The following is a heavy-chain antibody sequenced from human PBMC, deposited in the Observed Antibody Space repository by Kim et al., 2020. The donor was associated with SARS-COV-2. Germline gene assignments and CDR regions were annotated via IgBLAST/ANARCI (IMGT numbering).Heavy chain of an antibody. V-gene: IGHV3-48*03. J-gene: IGHJ6*03. CDR2: MSSTGSNI. CDR1: EFNLKNFE. CDR3: ARGVHAYFGEYYYYLDL. Sequence: GGSLRLSCEASEFNLKNFEMNWVRQAPGKGLEWLSYMSSTGSNIFYADSVKGRFTISRDNAKNSLFLQMNSLRAEDTAFYFCARGVHAYFGEYYYYLDLWGKGTTVTVSS. D-gene: IGHD3-10*01.